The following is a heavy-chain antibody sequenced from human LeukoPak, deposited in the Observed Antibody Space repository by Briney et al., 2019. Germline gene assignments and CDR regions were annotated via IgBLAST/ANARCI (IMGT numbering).Heavy chain of an antibody. J-gene: IGHJ4*02. CDR1: GGSFSGYY. D-gene: IGHD3-3*01. Sequence: SETPSLTCAVYGGSFSGYYWSWIRQPPGKGLEWIGEINHSGSTNYNPSLKSRVTISVDTSKNQFSLKLSSVTAADTAVYYCARGPSYYDFWSGYCIDYWGQGTLVTVSS. CDR3: ARGPSYYDFWSGYCIDY. CDR2: INHSGST. V-gene: IGHV4-34*01.